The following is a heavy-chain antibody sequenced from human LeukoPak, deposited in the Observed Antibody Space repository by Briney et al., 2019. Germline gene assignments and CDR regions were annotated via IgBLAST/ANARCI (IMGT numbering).Heavy chain of an antibody. CDR3: TTDIRDGYNSDYYYGMDV. V-gene: IGHV3-15*01. D-gene: IGHD5-24*01. Sequence: KAGGSLRLSCAASGITINNAWMNWVRQAPGKGLEWVGRIKSKTDGGTTDYAAPVKGRFTISRDDSKNTLYLQMNSLKTEDTAVYYCTTDIRDGYNSDYYYGMDVWGQGTTVTVSS. J-gene: IGHJ6*02. CDR1: GITINNAW. CDR2: IKSKTDGGTT.